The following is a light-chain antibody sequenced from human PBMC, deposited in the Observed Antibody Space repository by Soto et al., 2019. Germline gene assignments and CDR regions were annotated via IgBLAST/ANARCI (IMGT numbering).Light chain of an antibody. CDR2: KAS. Sequence: DIQMTQSPSTLSGSVGDRVTITCRASQTISSWLAWYQQKPGKAPKLLIYKASTLKSGVPSRFSGSGSGTEFTLTINTLQPEDFATYYCQQSYSMPRTFGQGTKVDIK. CDR1: QTISSW. CDR3: QQSYSMPRT. J-gene: IGKJ1*01. V-gene: IGKV1-5*03.